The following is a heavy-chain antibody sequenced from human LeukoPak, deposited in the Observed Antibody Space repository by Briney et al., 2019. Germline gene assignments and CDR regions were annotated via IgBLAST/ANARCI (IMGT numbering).Heavy chain of an antibody. Sequence: PGGSLRLSCAASGFSFSSHWMYWVRQPPEKGLVWVSRIKTDGSITTYADSVRGRFTISRDNAKNTLYLQMNSLRAEDTAVYYCARGGRDIAALDYWGQGPLATVSS. CDR3: ARGGRDIAALDY. CDR2: IKTDGSIT. J-gene: IGHJ4*02. D-gene: IGHD6-6*01. CDR1: GFSFSSHW. V-gene: IGHV3-74*01.